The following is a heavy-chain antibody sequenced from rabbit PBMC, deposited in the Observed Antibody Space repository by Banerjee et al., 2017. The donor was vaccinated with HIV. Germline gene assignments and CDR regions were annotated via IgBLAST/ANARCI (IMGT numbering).Heavy chain of an antibody. CDR2: VYTGSSGST. CDR1: GFSFSSYY. D-gene: IGHD4-1*01. J-gene: IGHJ4*01. Sequence: QEQLVESGGGLVKPEGSLTLTCKASGFSFSSYYMCWVRQAPGKGLEWIACVYTGSSGSTDYASWAKGRFTISKTSSTTVTLQMTSLTAADTATYFCARDLAGVIGWNFGLWGPGTLVTVS. CDR3: ARDLAGVIGWNFGL. V-gene: IGHV1S45*01.